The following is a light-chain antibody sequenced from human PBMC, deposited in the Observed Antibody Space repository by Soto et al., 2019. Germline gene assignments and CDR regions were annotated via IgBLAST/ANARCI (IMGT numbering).Light chain of an antibody. CDR3: QQYGSSPPYT. V-gene: IGKV3-20*01. Sequence: EVVLTQSPGTLSLSPGERATLSCRASQSVTNKYLAWYQQKPGQAPRLLIFGSSDRVTGIPDRFSGSGSGPDFTLTISRLQPEDFAVYYCQQYGSSPPYTFGQAPKLEI. CDR1: QSVTNKY. CDR2: GSS. J-gene: IGKJ2*01.